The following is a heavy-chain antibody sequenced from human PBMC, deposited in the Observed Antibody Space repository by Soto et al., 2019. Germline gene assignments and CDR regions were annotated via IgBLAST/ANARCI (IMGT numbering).Heavy chain of an antibody. V-gene: IGHV3-30-3*01. Sequence: GGSLRLSCAASGFTFSSYAMHWVRQAPGKGLEWVAVISYDGSNKYYADSVKGRFTISRDNSKNTLYLQMNSLRAEDTAVYYCARSLGSSSWYYFDYWGQGTLVTVSS. D-gene: IGHD6-13*01. CDR2: ISYDGSNK. J-gene: IGHJ4*02. CDR1: GFTFSSYA. CDR3: ARSLGSSSWYYFDY.